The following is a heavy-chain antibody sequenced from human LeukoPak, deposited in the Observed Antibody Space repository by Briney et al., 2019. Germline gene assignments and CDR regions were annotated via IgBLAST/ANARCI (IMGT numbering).Heavy chain of an antibody. Sequence: GGSLRLSCAASGFTVSSYGMHWVRQAPGKGLEWVAFIRYDGSNKYYADSVKGRFTISRDNSKNTLYLQMNSLRAEDTAVYYCAKDRVYRGSYYPSDYWGQGTLVTVSS. J-gene: IGHJ4*02. D-gene: IGHD1-26*01. CDR3: AKDRVYRGSYYPSDY. V-gene: IGHV3-30*02. CDR2: IRYDGSNK. CDR1: GFTVSSYG.